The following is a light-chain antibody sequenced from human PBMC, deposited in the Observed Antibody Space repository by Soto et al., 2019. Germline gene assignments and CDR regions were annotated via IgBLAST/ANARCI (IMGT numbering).Light chain of an antibody. CDR2: EVS. Sequence: QSALTQPPSASGSPGQSVTISCTGTSSDVGDYNYVSWYQQQPGKAPKIIIYEVSKRPSGVPDRFSGSKSDNTASLTVSGLQAGDEADYFCSSYAGSNTYVFGTGTKLTVL. V-gene: IGLV2-8*01. CDR1: SSDVGDYNY. J-gene: IGLJ1*01. CDR3: SSYAGSNTYV.